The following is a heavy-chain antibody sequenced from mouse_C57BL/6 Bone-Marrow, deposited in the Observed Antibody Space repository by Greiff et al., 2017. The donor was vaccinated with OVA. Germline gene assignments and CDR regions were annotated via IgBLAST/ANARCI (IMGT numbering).Heavy chain of an antibody. Sequence: EVKLVESGGDLVKPGGSLKLSCAASGFTFSSYGMSWVRQTPDKRLEWVATISSGGSYTYYPDSVKGRFTISRDNAKNTLYLQMSGLKSEDTAMYYCARHGAPDWYVDVWGTGTTVTVSS. J-gene: IGHJ1*03. CDR2: ISSGGSYT. CDR1: GFTFSSYG. V-gene: IGHV5-6*02. CDR3: ARHGAPDWYVDV.